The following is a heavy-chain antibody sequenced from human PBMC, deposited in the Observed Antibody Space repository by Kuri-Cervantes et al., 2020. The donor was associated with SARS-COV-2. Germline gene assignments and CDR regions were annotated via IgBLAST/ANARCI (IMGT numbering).Heavy chain of an antibody. J-gene: IGHJ4*02. CDR3: ASLPAYDILTGYYKLGVDY. V-gene: IGHV1-69*13. Sequence: SVKVSCKASGGTFSSYAISWVRQAPGQGLEWMGGIIPIFGTANYAQKFQGRVTITADESTSTAYMELSSLRSEDTAVYYCASLPAYDILTGYYKLGVDYWGQGALVTVSS. D-gene: IGHD3-9*01. CDR2: IIPIFGTA. CDR1: GGTFSSYA.